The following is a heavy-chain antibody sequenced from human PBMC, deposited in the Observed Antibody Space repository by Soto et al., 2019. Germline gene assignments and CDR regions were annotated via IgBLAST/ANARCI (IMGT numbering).Heavy chain of an antibody. V-gene: IGHV1-69*10. J-gene: IGHJ5*02. CDR1: GENFPNLP. Sequence: SVTFSFTASGENFPNLPLGWVRQAPGQGLVWMGGIIPALDMIKYAEKFQGRVTITADESTSTAYMQLSSLTSEDTAVYYCARDHFSGVTWAHFFAHWGQGTLVTVSS. D-gene: IGHD3-10*01. CDR2: IIPALDMI. CDR3: ARDHFSGVTWAHFFAH.